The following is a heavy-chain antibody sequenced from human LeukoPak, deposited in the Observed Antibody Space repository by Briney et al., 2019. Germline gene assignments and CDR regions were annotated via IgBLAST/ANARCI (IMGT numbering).Heavy chain of an antibody. CDR1: GGSISSYY. V-gene: IGHV4-59*01. J-gene: IGHJ4*02. Sequence: SETLSLTCTVSGGSISSYYWSWIRQPPGKGLEWTGYIYYSGSTNYNPSLKSRVTISVDTSKNQFSLKLSSVTAADTAVYYCARGDIVATSIDYWGQGTLVTVSS. CDR3: ARGDIVATSIDY. D-gene: IGHD5-12*01. CDR2: IYYSGST.